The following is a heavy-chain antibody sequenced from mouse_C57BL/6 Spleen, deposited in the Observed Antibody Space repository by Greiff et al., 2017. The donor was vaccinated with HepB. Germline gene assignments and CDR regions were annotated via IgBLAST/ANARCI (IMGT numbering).Heavy chain of an antibody. CDR2: IDPENGDT. CDR3: TTRDWFFAY. J-gene: IGHJ3*01. CDR1: GFNIKDDY. Sequence: EVQLQQSGAELVRPGASVKLSCTASGFNIKDDYMHWVKQRPEQGLEWIGWIDPENGDTEYASKFQGKATITADTSSNTAYLQLSSLTSEDTAVYYCTTRDWFFAYWGQGTLVTVSA. V-gene: IGHV14-4*01. D-gene: IGHD2-2*01.